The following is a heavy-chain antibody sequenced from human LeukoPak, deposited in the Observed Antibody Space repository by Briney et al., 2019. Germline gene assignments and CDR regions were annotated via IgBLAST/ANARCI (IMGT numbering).Heavy chain of an antibody. J-gene: IGHJ4*02. D-gene: IGHD6-13*01. Sequence: SETLSLTCAVHGGSFSGYYWHWFRQPPGKGLEWIGEINHSGSTNYNPSLKSRVTISVDTSKNQFSLKLSSVTAADTAVYYCARVVAAAHDYWGQGTLVTVSS. CDR2: INHSGST. CDR3: ARVVAAAHDY. V-gene: IGHV4-34*09. CDR1: GGSFSGYY.